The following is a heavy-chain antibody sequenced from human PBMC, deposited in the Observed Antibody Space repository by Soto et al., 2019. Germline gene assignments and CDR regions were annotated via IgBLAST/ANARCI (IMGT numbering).Heavy chain of an antibody. CDR3: AKALYSSTYYRGMDV. CDR1: GFSFGSYS. CDR2: IGGDAVTT. J-gene: IGHJ6*02. Sequence: PGGSLRLSCAASGFSFGSYSMTWFRQAPGKGLEWVSVIGGDAVTTYYADSVKGRFTVSRDNSKNTVHLQMNSLRAEDTAVYYCAKALYSSTYYRGMDVWGQGTTVTVSS. D-gene: IGHD6-19*01. V-gene: IGHV3-23*01.